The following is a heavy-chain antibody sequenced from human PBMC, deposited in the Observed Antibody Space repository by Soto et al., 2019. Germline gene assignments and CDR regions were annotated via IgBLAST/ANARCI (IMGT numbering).Heavy chain of an antibody. CDR1: GFTFSGYW. V-gene: IGHV3-7*03. Sequence: QLVESGGGLVQPGGSLRLSCEASGFTFSGYWRSWVRQAPGQGLGWVADIKHDGSVQYYVDSVKGRFTISRDNAKKLLYLQMTGLRAEDTALYYCARATYSNAWSRFDLWGQGTLVTLSS. CDR3: ARATYSNAWSRFDL. CDR2: IKHDGSVQ. J-gene: IGHJ4*02. D-gene: IGHD4-4*01.